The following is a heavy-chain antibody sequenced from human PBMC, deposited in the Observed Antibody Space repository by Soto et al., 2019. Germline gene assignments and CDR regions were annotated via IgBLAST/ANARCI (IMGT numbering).Heavy chain of an antibody. D-gene: IGHD5-18*01. CDR2: MNPNSRNT. V-gene: IGHV1-8*01. CDR3: ARERSYGLDY. Sequence: ASVKVSCKASGYTFTSYDINWVRQATGQGLEWMGWMNPNSRNTVYAQKFQGRVTMTRNTSISTAYMELSSLRSEDTAVYYCARERSYGLDYWGQGTLVTVSS. CDR1: GYTFTSYD. J-gene: IGHJ4*02.